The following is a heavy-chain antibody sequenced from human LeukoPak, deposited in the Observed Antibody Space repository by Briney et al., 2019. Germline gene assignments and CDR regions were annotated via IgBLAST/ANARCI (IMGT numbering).Heavy chain of an antibody. CDR3: AREIVGTHKSRFDP. D-gene: IGHD1-26*01. Sequence: GGSLRLSCAASGFTFSGRWMSWLRQAPGKGLEWVANINQDGTDKYYVDSVKGRSTISRDNAKNSLYLQMNSLRAGDTAVYYCAREIVGTHKSRFDPWGQGTLVTVSS. V-gene: IGHV3-7*03. CDR2: INQDGTDK. J-gene: IGHJ5*02. CDR1: GFTFSGRW.